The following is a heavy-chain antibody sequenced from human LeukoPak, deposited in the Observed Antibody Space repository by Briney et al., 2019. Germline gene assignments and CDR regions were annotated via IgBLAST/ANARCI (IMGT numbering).Heavy chain of an antibody. V-gene: IGHV3-74*01. J-gene: IGHJ4*01. CDR3: ARALRLAVNLDY. CDR2: IDSEGSST. CDR1: GFRFSGYW. D-gene: IGHD6-19*01. Sequence: GGSLRLSCAASGFRFSGYWMHWVRQAPGRGLVWVSHIDSEGSSTNYADSVKGRLTISRDNAKNTLYLQMNSLRAEDTAVYYCARALRLAVNLDYWGQGTLVTVSS.